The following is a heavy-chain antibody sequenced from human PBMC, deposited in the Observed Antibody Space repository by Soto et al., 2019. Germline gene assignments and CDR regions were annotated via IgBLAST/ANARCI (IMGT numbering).Heavy chain of an antibody. CDR1: GGSISSSSYY. J-gene: IGHJ3*02. CDR3: ARLERHDAFDI. D-gene: IGHD1-1*01. CDR2: IYYSGST. Sequence: QLQLQESGPGLVKPSETLSLTCIVSGGSISSSSYYWGWIRQPPGKGLEWIGSIYYSGSTYYNPSLKSRVTISVDTSKNQFSLKLSSVTAADTAVYYCARLERHDAFDIWGQGTMVTVSS. V-gene: IGHV4-39*01.